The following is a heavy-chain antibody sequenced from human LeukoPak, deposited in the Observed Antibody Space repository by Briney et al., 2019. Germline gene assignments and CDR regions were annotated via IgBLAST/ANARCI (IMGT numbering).Heavy chain of an antibody. CDR2: ISYDGSNK. J-gene: IGHJ3*02. CDR3: ARVGGDYGDYGGAFDI. Sequence: GGSLRLPCAASGFTFSSYAMHWVRQAPGKGLEWVAVISYDGSNKYYADSVKGRFTISRDNSKNTLYLQMNSLRAEDTAVYYCARVGGDYGDYGGAFDIWGQGTMVTVSS. V-gene: IGHV3-30-3*01. D-gene: IGHD4-17*01. CDR1: GFTFSSYA.